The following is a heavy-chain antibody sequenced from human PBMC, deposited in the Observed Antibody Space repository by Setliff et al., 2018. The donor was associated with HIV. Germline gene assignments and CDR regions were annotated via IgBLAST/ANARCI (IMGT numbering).Heavy chain of an antibody. CDR3: ARVPHRVVGTTTLLYHFDY. Sequence: SETLSLTCAVSGYSISSGYYWAWIRQSPGKGLDWIGSIHHSGTTYYNPSLKSRVTISVDTTTNQVSLKVNSVTAVDTAVYYCARVPHRVVGTTTLLYHFDYWGLGTLVTVS. CDR2: IHHSGTT. D-gene: IGHD1-26*01. CDR1: GYSISSGYY. V-gene: IGHV4-38-2*01. J-gene: IGHJ4*02.